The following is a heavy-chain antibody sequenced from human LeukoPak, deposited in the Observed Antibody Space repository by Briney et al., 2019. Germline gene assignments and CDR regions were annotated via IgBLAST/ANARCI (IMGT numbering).Heavy chain of an antibody. Sequence: SQTLSLTCTVSGGSISSGDYYWTWIRQPPGKCLEWIGYIYYSGSTYYSPSLKSRATISVDTSKNEFSLRLRSVTAADTAVYYCARGLGSSWYGDWGQGTLVTVSS. CDR1: GGSISSGDYY. CDR3: ARGLGSSWYGD. V-gene: IGHV4-30-4*01. J-gene: IGHJ4*02. CDR2: IYYSGST. D-gene: IGHD6-13*01.